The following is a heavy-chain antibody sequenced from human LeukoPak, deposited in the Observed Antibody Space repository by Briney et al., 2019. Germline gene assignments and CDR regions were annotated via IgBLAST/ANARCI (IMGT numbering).Heavy chain of an antibody. CDR1: GFTFSSYW. J-gene: IGHJ6*02. Sequence: PGGSLRLSCAASGFTFSSYWMRWVRQAPGKGLVWVSRINSDGSSTSYADSVKGRFTISRDNAKNTLYLQMNSLRAEDTAVYYCASINYGGNSWFGYYYYGMDVWGQGTTVTVSS. V-gene: IGHV3-74*01. CDR3: ASINYGGNSWFGYYYYGMDV. CDR2: INSDGSST. D-gene: IGHD4-23*01.